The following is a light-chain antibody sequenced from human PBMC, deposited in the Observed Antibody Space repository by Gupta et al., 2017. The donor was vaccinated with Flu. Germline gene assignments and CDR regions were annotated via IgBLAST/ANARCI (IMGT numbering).Light chain of an antibody. CDR2: RDK. J-gene: IGLJ3*02. V-gene: IGLV1-47*01. CDR1: SSNIGSKY. Sequence: QSVLTQPLLASGTLGQSVTIPCSGSSSNIGSKYVYWYQQSPGAAPKLLIHRDKQRPSGVPDRFSGSKSGTSASLAITRLRSEDAALYFCASCDDDLLGPVFGGGTKLTVL. CDR3: ASCDDDLLGPV.